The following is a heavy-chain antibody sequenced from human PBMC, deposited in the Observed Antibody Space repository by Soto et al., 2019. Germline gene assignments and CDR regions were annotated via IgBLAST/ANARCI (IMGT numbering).Heavy chain of an antibody. V-gene: IGHV1-18*01. D-gene: IGHD3-10*01. CDR2: ISPYNGNT. CDR3: AILQRTSGFYY. CDR1: GYTFTTYG. Sequence: ASVKVSCKTSGYTFTTYGITWVRQAPGQGLEWMGWISPYNGNTNYAQRLQGRVTMTTDTSTSTAFMELRSLISDDTAVYYCAILQRTSGFYYWGQGTLVTVSS. J-gene: IGHJ4*02.